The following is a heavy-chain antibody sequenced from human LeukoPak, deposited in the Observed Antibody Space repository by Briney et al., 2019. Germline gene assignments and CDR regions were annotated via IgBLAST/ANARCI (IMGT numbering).Heavy chain of an antibody. CDR1: GYTFSGYY. CDR3: ARGNFDSSVHGFEGNWFDP. Sequence: ASVKVSCKASGYTFSGYYVHWVRQAPGQGLEWMGWINPNSGGTNYVQKFQGRVTLTRDTSITTTFMELSSLGSDDTAVYYCARGNFDSSVHGFEGNWFDPRGQGTLVTVSS. D-gene: IGHD3-22*01. J-gene: IGHJ5*02. CDR2: INPNSGGT. V-gene: IGHV1-2*02.